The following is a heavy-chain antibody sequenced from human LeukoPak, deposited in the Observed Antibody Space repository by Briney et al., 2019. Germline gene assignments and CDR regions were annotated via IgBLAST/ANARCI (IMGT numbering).Heavy chain of an antibody. CDR3: ARGRAAAGGSGTNFDY. CDR2: INHSGST. Sequence: SETLSLTCAVYGGSFSGYYWSCIRQPPGKGLEWIGEINHSGSTNYNPSLKRRVTISVDTSKNQFSLKLSSVTAADTAVYYCARGRAAAGGSGTNFDYWGQGTLVTVSS. V-gene: IGHV4-34*01. CDR1: GGSFSGYY. D-gene: IGHD6-13*01. J-gene: IGHJ4*02.